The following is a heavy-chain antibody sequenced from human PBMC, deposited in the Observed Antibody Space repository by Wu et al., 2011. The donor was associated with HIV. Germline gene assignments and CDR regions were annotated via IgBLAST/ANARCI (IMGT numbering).Heavy chain of an antibody. V-gene: IGHV3-7*01. CDR3: ARARNYYDSSGYYQARAFDI. Sequence: VDSVKGRFTISRANAKNSLYLQMNSLRAEDTAVYYCARARNYYDSSGYYQARAFDIWGQGTMVTVSS. D-gene: IGHD3-22*01. J-gene: IGHJ3*02.